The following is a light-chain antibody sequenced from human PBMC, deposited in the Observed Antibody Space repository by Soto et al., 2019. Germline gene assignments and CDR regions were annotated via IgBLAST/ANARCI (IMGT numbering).Light chain of an antibody. J-gene: IGKJ1*01. V-gene: IGKV1-39*01. CDR3: QQSYSTPWT. Sequence: DIQMTQSPSSLSASVGDRVTINCRASQSISSYLNWYQQKPGKAPKLLIYAASSLQSGVPSRFSGSGSGTDFTLTISSLHPEDFATYYCQQSYSTPWTFGQGTKGDIK. CDR1: QSISSY. CDR2: AAS.